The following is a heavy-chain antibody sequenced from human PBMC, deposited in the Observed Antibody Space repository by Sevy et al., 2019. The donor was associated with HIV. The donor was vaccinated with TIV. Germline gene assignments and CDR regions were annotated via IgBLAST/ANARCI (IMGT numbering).Heavy chain of an antibody. CDR1: GYTFTSYD. CDR3: ARGVEQQLSTLLMIDYYYYGMDV. CDR2: MNPNSGNT. Sequence: ASVKVSCKASGYTFTSYDINWVRQATGQGLEWMGWMNPNSGNTGYAQKFQGRVTMTRDTSISTAYMELSSLRSEDTAVYYCARGVEQQLSTLLMIDYYYYGMDVWGQGTTVTVSS. V-gene: IGHV1-8*01. J-gene: IGHJ6*02. D-gene: IGHD6-13*01.